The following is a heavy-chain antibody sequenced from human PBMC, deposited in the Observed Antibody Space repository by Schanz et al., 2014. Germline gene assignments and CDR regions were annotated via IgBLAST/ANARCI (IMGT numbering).Heavy chain of an antibody. D-gene: IGHD2-2*02. CDR1: GFTFNSYA. V-gene: IGHV3-48*01. J-gene: IGHJ4*02. Sequence: EVQLVESGGGVVQPGGSLRLSCAASGFTFNSYAFHWVRQAPGKGLEWISYISSTSRATYYADSVKGRFTISRDNAKNSLFLQMNSLRAEDTAVYYCAGGEYQLLYGNWGQGTLVTVSS. CDR3: AGGEYQLLYGN. CDR2: ISSTSRAT.